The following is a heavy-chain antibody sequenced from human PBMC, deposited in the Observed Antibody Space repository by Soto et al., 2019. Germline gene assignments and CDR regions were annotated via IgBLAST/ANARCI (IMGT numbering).Heavy chain of an antibody. J-gene: IGHJ6*02. D-gene: IGHD3-10*01. CDR1: GYTFTRYY. V-gene: IGHV1-46*03. CDR2: INPSGGST. CDR3: ARGVGFGELLGPYYYYGMDV. Sequence: ASVKVACKVSGYTFTRYYMHWVRQAPGQGLEWMGIINPSGGSTSYAQKFQGRVTMTRDTSTSTVYMELSSLRSEDTAVYYCARGVGFGELLGPYYYYGMDVWGQGTTVTVSS.